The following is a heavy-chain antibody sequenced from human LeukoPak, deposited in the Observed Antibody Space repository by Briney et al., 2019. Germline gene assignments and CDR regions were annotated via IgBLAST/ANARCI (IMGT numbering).Heavy chain of an antibody. D-gene: IGHD6-19*01. CDR1: GFTFSNYW. J-gene: IGHJ4*02. CDR2: IYSGGST. CDR3: AVAGTGDY. V-gene: IGHV3-66*01. Sequence: GGSLRLSCAASGFTFSNYWMSWVRLAPGKGLEWVSVIYSGGSTYYADSVKGRFTISRDNSKNTLYLQMNSLRAEDTAVYYCAVAGTGDYWGQGTLVTVSS.